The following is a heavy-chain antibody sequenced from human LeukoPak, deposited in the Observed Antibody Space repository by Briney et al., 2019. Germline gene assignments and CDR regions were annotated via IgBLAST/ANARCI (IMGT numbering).Heavy chain of an antibody. J-gene: IGHJ6*03. CDR3: AREIRGGHYMDV. Sequence: ASVKVSCKASGYTFTSYYMHWVRQAPGQGLEWMGWINPNSGGTNYAQKFQGRVTMTRDTSISTAYMELSRLRSDDTAVYYCAREIRGGHYMDVWGKGTTVTVSS. CDR2: INPNSGGT. V-gene: IGHV1-2*02. CDR1: GYTFTSYY.